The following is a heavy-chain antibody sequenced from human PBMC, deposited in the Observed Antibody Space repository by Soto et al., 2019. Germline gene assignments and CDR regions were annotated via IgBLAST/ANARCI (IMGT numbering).Heavy chain of an antibody. D-gene: IGHD6-19*01. CDR3: ARGFSMHSSGWPPTHYYYYGMDV. Sequence: ASVKVSCKASGYTFTGYYMHWVRQAPGQGLEWMGWISAYNGNTNYAQKLQGRVTMTTDTSTSTAYMELRSLRSDDTAVYYCARGFSMHSSGWPPTHYYYYGMDVWGQGTTVTVSS. CDR1: GYTFTGYY. V-gene: IGHV1-18*04. CDR2: ISAYNGNT. J-gene: IGHJ6*02.